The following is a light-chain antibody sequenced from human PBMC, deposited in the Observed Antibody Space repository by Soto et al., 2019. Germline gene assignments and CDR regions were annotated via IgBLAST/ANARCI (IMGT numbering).Light chain of an antibody. CDR2: DVT. CDR3: SLYTSSSINWL. CDR1: SSDVGGYNY. Sequence: QSALTQPASVSGSPGQSITISCTGTSSDVGGYNYVSWYQQHPGKAPKLMIYDVTNRPSGVSDRFSGSKSGNTASLSISGLQAEDEADYYCSLYTSSSINWLFGGGTKLTVL. J-gene: IGLJ3*02. V-gene: IGLV2-14*03.